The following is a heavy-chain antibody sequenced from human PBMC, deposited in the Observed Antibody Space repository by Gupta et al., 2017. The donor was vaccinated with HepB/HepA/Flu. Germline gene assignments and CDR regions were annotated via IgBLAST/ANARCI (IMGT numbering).Heavy chain of an antibody. CDR2: VNHSETT. J-gene: IGHJ5*02. D-gene: IGHD4-23*01. Sequence: QVQLQQWGAGLLKPSETLSLTCAVYGGSFSVYYWSWIRQPPGKGLEWIGEVNHSETTNYNPSLKSRVTISVDTSKNQFSLKLNSVTAADTALYYCARGEHMTHGGGFDPWGQGTLVTVSS. CDR1: GGSFSVYY. V-gene: IGHV4-34*01. CDR3: ARGEHMTHGGGFDP.